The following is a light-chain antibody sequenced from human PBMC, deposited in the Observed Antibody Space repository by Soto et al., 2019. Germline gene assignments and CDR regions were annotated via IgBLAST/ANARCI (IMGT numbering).Light chain of an antibody. Sequence: DIVMTQSPESLAVSLGESATINCKSSQTVLYSTDNRNYLAWHQQKPGQPPKLLIFWASTRESGVPDRFSGSGSGTNFTLTLSSLQAEDLAVYYCQQYHTPPYTFGQGTKLEIK. CDR2: WAS. CDR1: QTVLYSTDNRNY. V-gene: IGKV4-1*01. CDR3: QQYHTPPYT. J-gene: IGKJ2*01.